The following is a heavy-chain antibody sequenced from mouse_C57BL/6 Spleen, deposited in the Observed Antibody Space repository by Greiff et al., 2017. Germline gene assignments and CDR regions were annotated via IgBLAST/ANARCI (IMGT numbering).Heavy chain of an antibody. CDR1: GYTFTSYW. V-gene: IGHV1-69*01. D-gene: IGHD4-1*01. CDR2: IDPSDSYT. J-gene: IGHJ2*01. Sequence: VQLQQPGAELVMPGASVKLSCKASGYTFTSYWMHWVKQRPGQGLEWIGEIDPSDSYTNYNQKFKGKSTLTVDKSSSTAYMQLSSLTSEDSAVYYCARPSNWALDYWGQGTTLTVSS. CDR3: ARPSNWALDY.